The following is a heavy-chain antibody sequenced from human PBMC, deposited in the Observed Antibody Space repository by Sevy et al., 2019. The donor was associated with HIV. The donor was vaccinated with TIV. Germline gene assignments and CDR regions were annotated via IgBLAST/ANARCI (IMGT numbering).Heavy chain of an antibody. CDR2: ISDSGVIT. J-gene: IGHJ6*02. D-gene: IGHD2-2*01. CDR1: GFTFRNYA. CDR3: AKVYQVLGFNYSYYYGMDV. Sequence: GGSLRLSCAASGFTFRNYAMTWVRQAPGKGLEWVSTISDSGVITYYADFVQGRFTFSRDNSRNTVSLLMNSLRAEDTAVYYCAKVYQVLGFNYSYYYGMDVWGQGTTVTVSS. V-gene: IGHV3-23*01.